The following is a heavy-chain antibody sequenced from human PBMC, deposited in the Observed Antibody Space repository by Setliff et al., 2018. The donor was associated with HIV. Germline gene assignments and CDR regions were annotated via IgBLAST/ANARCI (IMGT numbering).Heavy chain of an antibody. J-gene: IGHJ6*02. CDR2: IQQDGDEI. V-gene: IGHV3-7*01. CDR1: GFTFSTYW. Sequence: QAGGSLRLSCAASGFTFSTYWMTWVRQAPGQGLEWVANIQQDGDEIYYLDSVKGRFTISRDNAKNSLYLQMVSLRVEDTAVYYCARDYLYYNLYNGSPVYGMDVWGQGTTVTVSS. CDR3: ARDYLYYNLYNGSPVYGMDV. D-gene: IGHD3-3*01.